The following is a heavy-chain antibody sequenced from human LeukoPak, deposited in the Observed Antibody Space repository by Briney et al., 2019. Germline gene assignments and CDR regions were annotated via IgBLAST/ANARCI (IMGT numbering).Heavy chain of an antibody. V-gene: IGHV3-7*03. CDR3: ARIGRDYGDYFDY. CDR2: IKHDGSET. D-gene: IGHD4-17*01. J-gene: IGHJ4*02. CDR1: GFTFNTFW. Sequence: PGGSLRLSCAASGFTFNTFWMTWLRQAPGKGPEWVANIKHDGSETDYLDSVKGRFTISRDSAKNSLYLQMNNLRAEDTAVYYCARIGRDYGDYFDYWGQGTLVTVSS.